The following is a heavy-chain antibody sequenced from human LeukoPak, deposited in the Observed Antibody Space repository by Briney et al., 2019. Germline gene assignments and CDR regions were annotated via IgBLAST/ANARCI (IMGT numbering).Heavy chain of an antibody. D-gene: IGHD6-6*01. V-gene: IGHV4-38-2*02. J-gene: IGHJ4*02. CDR1: GYSISSGYY. CDR3: VKLESIAAHY. Sequence: SETLSLTCTVSGYSISSGYYWGWIRQPPGKGLEWIGSIYHSGSTYYNPSLKSRVTISVDTSKNQFSLKLSSVTAADTAVYYCVKLESIAAHYWGQGTLVTVSS. CDR2: IYHSGST.